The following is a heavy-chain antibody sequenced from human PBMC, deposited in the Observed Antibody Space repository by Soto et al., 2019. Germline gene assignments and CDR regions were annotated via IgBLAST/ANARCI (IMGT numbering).Heavy chain of an antibody. J-gene: IGHJ6*02. V-gene: IGHV1-2*02. D-gene: IGHD1-26*01. Sequence: VASVKVSCKASGYTLTDYYMHWVRQAPGQGLEWMGWINPKNGDTNSAQKFRGRVTMTRDTSISTAYLELSSLRSDDTAVYYRARSTGSYSYYGMDVWGQGTTVTVSS. CDR1: GYTLTDYY. CDR3: ARSTGSYSYYGMDV. CDR2: INPKNGDT.